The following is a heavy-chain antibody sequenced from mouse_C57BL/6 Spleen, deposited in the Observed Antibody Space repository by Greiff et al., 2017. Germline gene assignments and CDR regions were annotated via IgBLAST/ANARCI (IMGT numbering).Heavy chain of an antibody. Sequence: EVNVVESGGGLVKPGGSLKLSCAASGFTFSSYAMSWVRQTPEKRLEWVATISDGGSYTYYPDNVKGRFTISRDNAKNNLYLQMSHLKSEDTAMYYCARDLNYGYYFDYWGQGTTLTVSS. V-gene: IGHV5-4*01. D-gene: IGHD1-1*01. CDR2: ISDGGSYT. J-gene: IGHJ2*01. CDR3: ARDLNYGYYFDY. CDR1: GFTFSSYA.